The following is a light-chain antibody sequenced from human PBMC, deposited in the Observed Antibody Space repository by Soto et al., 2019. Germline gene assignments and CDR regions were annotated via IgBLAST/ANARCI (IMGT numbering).Light chain of an antibody. CDR2: GAS. V-gene: IGKV3-20*01. CDR1: QSVSSSY. Sequence: EIVLTQSPGTLSLSPGERATLSCRASQSVSSSYLAWYQQKPGQAPRLLIYGASSRATSIPDRFSGSGSGTDFTLTISRLEPEEFAVYYCQQYGSSPLFTFGGGTKVEIK. J-gene: IGKJ4*01. CDR3: QQYGSSPLFT.